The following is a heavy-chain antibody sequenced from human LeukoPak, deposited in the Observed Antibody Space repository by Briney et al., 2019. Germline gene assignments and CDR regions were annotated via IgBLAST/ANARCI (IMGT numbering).Heavy chain of an antibody. V-gene: IGHV3-21*01. Sequence: GGSLRLSCAASGFTFSGYSMNWVRQAPGKGLEWVSSISSSSSYIYYADSVKGRFTISRDNAKNSLYLQMNSLRAEDTAVYYCAREVVGIAAAGDWAFDYWGQGTLVTVSS. J-gene: IGHJ4*02. D-gene: IGHD6-13*01. CDR1: GFTFSGYS. CDR2: ISSSSSYI. CDR3: AREVVGIAAAGDWAFDY.